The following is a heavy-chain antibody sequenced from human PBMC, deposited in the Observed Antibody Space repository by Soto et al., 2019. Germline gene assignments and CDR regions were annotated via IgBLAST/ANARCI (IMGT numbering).Heavy chain of an antibody. CDR3: AKGVELGV. V-gene: IGHV3-23*01. D-gene: IGHD1-26*01. J-gene: IGHJ6*04. CDR2: IGDSGAST. CDR1: GFSFSSFA. Sequence: EVLLLESGGGLVQPGGSLRLSCEASGFSFSSFAMNWVRQAPGEGLGWVSAIGDSGASTYYADSVKGRFTISRDNSRNTLYLPLNSLRAEVTAVYYCAKGVELGVWGNGTTVTVSS.